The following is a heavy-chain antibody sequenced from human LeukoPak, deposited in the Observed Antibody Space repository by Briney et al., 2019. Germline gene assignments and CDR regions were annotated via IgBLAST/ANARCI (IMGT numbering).Heavy chain of an antibody. CDR3: AKVGAGYSSSP. CDR1: GFTVSSSY. CDR2: IYSDGST. J-gene: IGHJ5*02. Sequence: GGSLRLSCAASGFTVSSSYMSWVRQTPGEGLEWVSAIYSDGSTYYADSVKGRFTISRDNSKNALFLQMNSLRAEDTAIYYCAKVGAGYSSSPWGQGTLVTVSS. D-gene: IGHD6-13*01. V-gene: IGHV3-53*01.